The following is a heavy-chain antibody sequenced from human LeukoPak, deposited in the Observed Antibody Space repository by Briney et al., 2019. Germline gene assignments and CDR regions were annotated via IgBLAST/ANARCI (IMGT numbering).Heavy chain of an antibody. CDR3: ARDQWLAYYYHGMDV. CDR1: GFTFSSSA. J-gene: IGHJ6*02. D-gene: IGHD6-19*01. V-gene: IGHV3-64*04. CDR2: ISSNGGST. Sequence: GGSLRLSCSASGFTFSSSAIHWVRQAPGKGLEYVSGISSNGGSTYNADSVKGRFTISRDNAENSLYLQMNSLRAEDTAIYYCARDQWLAYYYHGMDVWGQGTTVTVSS.